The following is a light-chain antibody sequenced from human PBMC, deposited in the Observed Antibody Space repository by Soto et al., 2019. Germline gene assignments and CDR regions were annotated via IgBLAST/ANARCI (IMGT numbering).Light chain of an antibody. J-gene: IGKJ1*01. CDR2: DVS. V-gene: IGKV1-13*02. Sequence: SQMHQAPTSLSASRGGKINITFRASQGIRNDLDWFQQKPGKAPKLLIYDVSSLESGVPSRFSGSGSGTEFTLTISSLQPDDVATYYCQQYNPCWTFGQGTKVDI. CDR1: QGIRND. CDR3: QQYNPCWT.